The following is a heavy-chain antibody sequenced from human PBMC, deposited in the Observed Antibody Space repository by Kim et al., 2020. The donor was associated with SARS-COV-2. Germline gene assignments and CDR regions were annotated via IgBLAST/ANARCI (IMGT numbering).Heavy chain of an antibody. CDR2: SGGKT. Sequence: SGGKTYFADSVKDRFTVSRDNAKNTLYLQMNSLRIEDTAVYYWAATSAKIYWGQGALVTVSS. V-gene: IGHV3-66*01. CDR3: AATSAKIY. J-gene: IGHJ4*02.